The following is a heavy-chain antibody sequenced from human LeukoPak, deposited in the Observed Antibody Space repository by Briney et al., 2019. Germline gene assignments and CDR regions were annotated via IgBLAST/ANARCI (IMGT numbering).Heavy chain of an antibody. CDR1: GLTVSSNY. CDR3: ARARRGYSYGSFDY. CDR2: IYSGGST. J-gene: IGHJ4*02. D-gene: IGHD5-18*01. Sequence: GGSLRLSCAASGLTVSSNYMSWVRQAPGKGLEWVSVIYSGGSTYYAESVKGRFTISRDNSKNTLYLQMKSLRAEDTAVYYCARARRGYSYGSFDYWGQGTLVTVSS. V-gene: IGHV3-53*01.